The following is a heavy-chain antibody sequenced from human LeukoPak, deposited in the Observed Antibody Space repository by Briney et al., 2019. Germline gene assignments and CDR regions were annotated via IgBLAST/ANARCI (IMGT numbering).Heavy chain of an antibody. CDR2: IYTSGST. CDR1: GGSISSDNYY. Sequence: SQTLSLTCTVSGGSISSDNYYWSWIRQPTGKGLEWIGRIYTSGSTNYNPTLRSRVTISADTSKNQLSLKLSSVTAADTAVYYCARGRDGYNYVYYYYYYMDVWGKGTTVTVSS. V-gene: IGHV4-61*02. CDR3: ARGRDGYNYVYYYYYYMDV. D-gene: IGHD5-24*01. J-gene: IGHJ6*03.